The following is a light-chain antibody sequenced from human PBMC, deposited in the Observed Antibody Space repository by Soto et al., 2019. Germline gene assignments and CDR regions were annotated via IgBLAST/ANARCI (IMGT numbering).Light chain of an antibody. V-gene: IGKV4-1*01. CDR2: WAS. J-gene: IGKJ2*01. Sequence: IVVAQSPDSLAASLGERATINCKSSQTILYSSNNRNYLAWYQQKPGQPPKLLIYWASTRESGVPDRFSGSGSGTDFTLTISSLQAEDVAVYYCQQYYSPPYTFGQGTKLEIK. CDR3: QQYYSPPYT. CDR1: QTILYSSNNRNY.